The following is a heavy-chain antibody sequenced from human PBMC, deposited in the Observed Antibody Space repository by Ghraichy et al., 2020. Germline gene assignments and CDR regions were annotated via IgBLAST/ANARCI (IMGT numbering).Heavy chain of an antibody. CDR1: GYTFTGYY. CDR3: ARDQKGWEPLRYGMDV. CDR2: INPNSGGT. D-gene: IGHD1-26*01. Sequence: ASVKVSCKASGYTFTGYYMHWVRQAPGQGLEWMGWINPNSGGTNYAQKFQGRVIMTRDTSISTAYMELSRLRSDDTAVYYCARDQKGWEPLRYGMDVWGQGTTVTVSS. V-gene: IGHV1-2*02. J-gene: IGHJ6*02.